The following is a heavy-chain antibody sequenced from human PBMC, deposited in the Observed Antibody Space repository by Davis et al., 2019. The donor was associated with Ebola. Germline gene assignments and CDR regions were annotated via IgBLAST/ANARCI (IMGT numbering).Heavy chain of an antibody. CDR1: GGSFSGYY. CDR2: INHSGST. Sequence: PSETLSLTCAVYGGSFSGYYWSWIRQPPGKGLEWIGEINHSGSTNYNPSLKSRVTISVDTSKNQFSLKLSSVTAADTAVYYCARGTQLADYWGQGTLVTVSS. D-gene: IGHD6-6*01. V-gene: IGHV4-34*01. CDR3: ARGTQLADY. J-gene: IGHJ4*02.